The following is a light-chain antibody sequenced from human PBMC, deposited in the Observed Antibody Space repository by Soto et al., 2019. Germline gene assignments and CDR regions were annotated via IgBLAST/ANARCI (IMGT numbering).Light chain of an antibody. CDR2: GAS. V-gene: IGKV3-11*01. CDR3: QQRSSWPRIT. CDR1: QSVRSY. J-gene: IGKJ5*01. Sequence: EIVLTQSPATLSLSPGERATLSCRASQSVRSYLGWYQQKPGQAPRLVIYGASNRATGIPARFSGSGSGTDFTLTISRLEPEDFAVYYCQQRSSWPRITFGQGTRLEIK.